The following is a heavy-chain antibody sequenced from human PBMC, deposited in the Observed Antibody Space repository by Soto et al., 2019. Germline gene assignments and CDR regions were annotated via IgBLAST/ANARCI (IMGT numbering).Heavy chain of an antibody. J-gene: IGHJ5*02. V-gene: IGHV3-7*03. CDR1: GFTFSSYW. D-gene: IGHD3-10*01. CDR2: IKQDGSEK. Sequence: GGSLRLSCAASGFTFSSYWMSWVRQAPGKGLEWLANIKQDGSEKYYVDSVKCRFTISRDNAKNSLYLQINSLRAEDTAVYYCARDVARWGWGSYYNPRPKTWFGPWGRGRLVTVSS. CDR3: ARDVARWGWGSYYNPRPKTWFGP.